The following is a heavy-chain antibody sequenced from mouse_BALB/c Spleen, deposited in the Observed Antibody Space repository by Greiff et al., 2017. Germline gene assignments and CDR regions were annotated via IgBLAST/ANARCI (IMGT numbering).Heavy chain of an antibody. Sequence: QVQLQQSGPGLVQPSQSLSITCTVSGFSLTSYGVHWVRQSPGKGLEWLGVIWSGGSTDYNAAFISRLSISKDNSKSQVFFKMNSLQANDTAIYYCARSYYGNDEGFAYWGQGTLVTVSA. J-gene: IGHJ3*01. CDR3: ARSYYGNDEGFAY. CDR2: IWSGGST. V-gene: IGHV2-2*02. CDR1: GFSLTSYG. D-gene: IGHD2-2*01.